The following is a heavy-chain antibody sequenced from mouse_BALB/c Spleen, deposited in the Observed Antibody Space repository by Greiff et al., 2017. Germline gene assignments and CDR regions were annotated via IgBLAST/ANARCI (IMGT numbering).Heavy chain of an antibody. Sequence: QVHLKQSGPGLVAPSQSLSITCTVSGFSLTSYGVHWVRQPPGKGLEWLGVIWAGGSTNYNSALMSRLSISKDNSKSQVFLKMNSLQTDDKAVDYCGRRRNDAWFAYWGQGTLVTVSA. D-gene: IGHD2-3*01. J-gene: IGHJ3*01. CDR3: GRRRNDAWFAY. V-gene: IGHV2-9*02. CDR1: GFSLTSYG. CDR2: IWAGGST.